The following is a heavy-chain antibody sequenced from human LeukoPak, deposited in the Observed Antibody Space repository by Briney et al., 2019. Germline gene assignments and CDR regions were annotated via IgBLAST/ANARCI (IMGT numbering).Heavy chain of an antibody. Sequence: SETLSLTCTVSGGSISRYYWSWIRQPPGKGLEWIGYISYSGSTKYNPSLMSRVTISVDTSKNQFSLKLSSATAADTAVYYCARRDYYHFDYWGQGTVVTVSS. CDR3: ARRDYYHFDY. D-gene: IGHD3-22*01. CDR1: GGSISRYY. J-gene: IGHJ4*02. CDR2: ISYSGST. V-gene: IGHV4-59*01.